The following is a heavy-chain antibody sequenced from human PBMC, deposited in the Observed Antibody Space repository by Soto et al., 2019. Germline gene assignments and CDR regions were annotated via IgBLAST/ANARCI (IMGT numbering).Heavy chain of an antibody. CDR1: GGSISSYF. D-gene: IGHD1-26*01. V-gene: IGHV4-59*01. CDR3: ARGRGGTYDAFDI. J-gene: IGHJ3*02. CDR2: IFYSGTT. Sequence: QVQLQESGPGLVKPSETLSLTCAVSGGSISSYFWSWIRQPPGKGLEWIGYIFYSGTTNYNPSLTGRVTISVDTSKNRFSLKLTSVTAADTAVYYCARGRGGTYDAFDIWGQGTMVTVSS.